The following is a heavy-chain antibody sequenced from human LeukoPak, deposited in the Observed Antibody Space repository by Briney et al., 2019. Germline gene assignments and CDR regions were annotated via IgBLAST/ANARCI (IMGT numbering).Heavy chain of an antibody. J-gene: IGHJ4*02. D-gene: IGHD2-15*01. V-gene: IGHV3-30-3*02. CDR1: GFTFSSYA. Sequence: PGGSLRLSCAASGFTFSSYAMHWVRQAPGKGLEWVAVISYDGSNKYYADSVKGRFTISRDDTTNTRYLQMNSLRVEDTAMYYCVKGTAGSCYGGLGYWGQGTLVTVSS. CDR2: ISYDGSNK. CDR3: VKGTAGSCYGGLGY.